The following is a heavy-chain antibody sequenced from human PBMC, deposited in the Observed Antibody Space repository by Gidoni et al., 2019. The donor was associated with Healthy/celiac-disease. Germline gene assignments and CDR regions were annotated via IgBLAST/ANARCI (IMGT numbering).Heavy chain of an antibody. V-gene: IGHV3-15*01. CDR2: IKSKTDGGTT. CDR1: GFPFSNSW. CDR3: TTEYPSLLWFGELNFL. D-gene: IGHD3-10*01. Sequence: EGQLVESGGGLVQPGGSLRLSCASSGFPFSNSWRSWVRQAPGKGLEWVGRIKSKTDGGTTDYAAPVKGRFTISREDSKNTLYLQMNSLKTEDTAVYYCTTEYPSLLWFGELNFLWGQGTLVTVSS. J-gene: IGHJ4*02.